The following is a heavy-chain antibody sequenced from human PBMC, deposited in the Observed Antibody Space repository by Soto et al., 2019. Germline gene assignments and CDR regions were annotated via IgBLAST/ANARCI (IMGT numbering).Heavy chain of an antibody. CDR1: GGSITRSNW. J-gene: IGHJ6*02. CDR3: ARIEDVGYFYSGMDV. V-gene: IGHV4-4*02. CDR2: IYHSGTT. Sequence: QVQLQESGPGLEKPSGTLSLTCAVFGGSITRSNWWSWVRQSPGKGLEWIGEIYHSGTTNYNPSLKTRVTISLDRSKNQFSLKLSSVTAADTAVYYCARIEDVGYFYSGMDVWGQGTTVTVSS. D-gene: IGHD2-15*01.